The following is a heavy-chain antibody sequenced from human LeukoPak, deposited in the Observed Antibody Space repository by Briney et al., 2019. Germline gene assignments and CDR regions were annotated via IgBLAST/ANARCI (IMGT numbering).Heavy chain of an antibody. CDR3: ARDKYNWNGGGCDY. D-gene: IGHD1-1*01. J-gene: IGHJ4*02. CDR1: GFTFSSYS. V-gene: IGHV3-21*01. CDR2: ISSSSSYI. Sequence: TGGSLRLSCAASGFTFSSYSMNWVRQAPGKGLEWVSSISSSSSYIYYADSVKGRFTISRDNAKNSLYLQMNSLRAEDTAVYYCARDKYNWNGGGCDYWGQGTLVTVSS.